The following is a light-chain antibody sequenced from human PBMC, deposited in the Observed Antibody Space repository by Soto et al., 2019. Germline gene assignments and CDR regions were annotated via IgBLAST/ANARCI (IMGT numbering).Light chain of an antibody. CDR2: AAS. V-gene: IGKV1-8*01. CDR3: QQHYSYPPT. CDR1: QGISSY. Sequence: AIRMTQSPSSFSASTGDRVSITCRASQGISSYLAWYQQKPGKAPKLLIYAASTLQSGVPSRFSGSGSGTDFTLTISCLQSEDFATYYCQQHYSYPPTFGQGTKVDIK. J-gene: IGKJ1*01.